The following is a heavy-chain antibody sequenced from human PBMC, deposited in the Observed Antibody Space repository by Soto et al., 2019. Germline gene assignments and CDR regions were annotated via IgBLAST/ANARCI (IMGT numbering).Heavy chain of an antibody. V-gene: IGHV4-34*01. Sequence: SATLSLTCAVYGGSVKGYYWNWILQPPGKGLEWIGEINHTGGTHYNPSLKSRVTMSVDTSKNQFSLRLSSVTAADTAIYYCATRITVFGLLIPPFDPWGQGTQVTVSS. J-gene: IGHJ5*02. D-gene: IGHD3-3*01. CDR3: ATRITVFGLLIPPFDP. CDR1: GGSVKGYY. CDR2: INHTGGT.